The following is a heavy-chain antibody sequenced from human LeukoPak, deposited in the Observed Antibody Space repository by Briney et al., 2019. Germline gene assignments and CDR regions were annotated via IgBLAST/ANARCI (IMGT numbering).Heavy chain of an antibody. Sequence: GGSLRLSCAASGFTFDDYAMHWVRQAPGKGLEWVSGISWNSGSIGYADSVKGRFTISRDNAKNSPYLQMNSLRAEDTALYYCAKDILGISVDTAMDHYFDYWGQGTLVTVSS. CDR3: AKDILGISVDTAMDHYFDY. CDR2: ISWNSGSI. CDR1: GFTFDDYA. V-gene: IGHV3-9*01. J-gene: IGHJ4*02. D-gene: IGHD5-18*01.